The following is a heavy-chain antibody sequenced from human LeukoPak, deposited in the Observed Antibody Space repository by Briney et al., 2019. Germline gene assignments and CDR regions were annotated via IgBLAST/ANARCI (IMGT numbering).Heavy chain of an antibody. CDR3: ARVDLQNAFDI. Sequence: SETLSLTCTVSGGSISATGYFWGWIHQPPGKGLEWTGSIYYSGITHYNPSLKSRVTISVDTSKNQFSLKLSSVTAADTAVYYCARVDLQNAFDIWGQGTVVTVSS. CDR1: GGSISATGYF. CDR2: IYYSGIT. D-gene: IGHD3/OR15-3a*01. J-gene: IGHJ3*02. V-gene: IGHV4-39*07.